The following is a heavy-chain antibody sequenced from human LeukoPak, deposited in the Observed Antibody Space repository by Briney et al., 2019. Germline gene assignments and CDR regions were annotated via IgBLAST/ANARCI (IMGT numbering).Heavy chain of an antibody. Sequence: GGSLRLSCAASGFIFSSYAMSWVRQAPGKGLEWVSGISGSGGTTYYADSVKGRFTISRDNSRNTLYLQMNSLRAEDTAVYYCAKDAYNSRDHVDYFDYWGQGTLVTVSS. CDR2: ISGSGGTT. CDR1: GFIFSSYA. CDR3: AKDAYNSRDHVDYFDY. D-gene: IGHD5-24*01. V-gene: IGHV3-23*01. J-gene: IGHJ4*02.